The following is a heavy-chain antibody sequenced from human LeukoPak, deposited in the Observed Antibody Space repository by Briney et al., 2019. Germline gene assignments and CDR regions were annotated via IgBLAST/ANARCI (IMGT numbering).Heavy chain of an antibody. V-gene: IGHV3-43*02. Sequence: GGSLRLSCAVSGFTFDDYYAIHWVRPAPGKGLEWVSLISGDGRRTNYTDSVKGRFTIPRDDTKSSLFLQMNSLTADDTAFYYCAKDPHGPWGQGTLVTVSS. CDR2: ISGDGRRT. J-gene: IGHJ5*02. CDR3: AKDPHGP. CDR1: GFTFDDYYA.